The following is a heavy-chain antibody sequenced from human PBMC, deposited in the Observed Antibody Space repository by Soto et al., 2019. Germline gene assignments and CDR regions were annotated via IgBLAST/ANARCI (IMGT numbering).Heavy chain of an antibody. CDR3: ASFDRSSGLDY. CDR1: GGSISSYY. Sequence: SETLSLTCTVSGGSISSYYWSLIRQPPGKGLEWIGYIYYSGSTNYNPSLKSRVTISVDTSKNQFSLKLSSVTAADTAVYYCASFDRSSGLDYWGQGTLVTVSS. J-gene: IGHJ4*02. CDR2: IYYSGST. V-gene: IGHV4-59*01. D-gene: IGHD6-6*01.